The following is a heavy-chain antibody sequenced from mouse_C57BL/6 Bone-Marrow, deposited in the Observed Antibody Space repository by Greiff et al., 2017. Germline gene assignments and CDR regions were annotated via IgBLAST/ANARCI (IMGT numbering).Heavy chain of an antibody. D-gene: IGHD4-1*02. CDR2: IDPENGDT. V-gene: IGHV14-4*01. J-gene: IGHJ2*01. Sequence: EVKLVESGAELVRPGASVKLSCTASGFNIKDDYMHWVKQRPEQGLEWIGWIDPENGDTEYASKFQGKATITADTSSNTAYLQLSSLTSEDTAVYYCTLNWDYFDYWGQGTTLTVSS. CDR1: GFNIKDDY. CDR3: TLNWDYFDY.